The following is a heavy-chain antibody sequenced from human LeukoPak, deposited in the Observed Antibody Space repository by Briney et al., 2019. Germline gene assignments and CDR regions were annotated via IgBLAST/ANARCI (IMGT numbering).Heavy chain of an antibody. D-gene: IGHD6-13*01. J-gene: IGHJ4*02. V-gene: IGHV1-2*02. CDR2: INPNSGGT. CDR1: GYTFTGYY. Sequence: ASVTVSCQASGYTFTGYYMHWERQAPGQVLEWIGGINPNSGGTNYAWKLQGRLTMSRDPPISTAYMERSRLRADDTAVYYCARDQGGIAEVDYWGQGTLVTVSS. CDR3: ARDQGGIAEVDY.